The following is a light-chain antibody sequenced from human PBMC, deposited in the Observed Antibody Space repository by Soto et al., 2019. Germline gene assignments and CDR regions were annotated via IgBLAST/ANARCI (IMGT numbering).Light chain of an antibody. CDR3: QHYNSYSEA. V-gene: IGKV1-5*03. Sequence: DIQMTQSPSTLSGSVGDRVTITCRASQTISSWLARYQQKPGKAPKLLIYKASTLKSGVQSRFSGSGPGTECTLTISSLQPDDFATYYCQHYNSYSEAFGQGTKVELK. CDR2: KAS. CDR1: QTISSW. J-gene: IGKJ1*01.